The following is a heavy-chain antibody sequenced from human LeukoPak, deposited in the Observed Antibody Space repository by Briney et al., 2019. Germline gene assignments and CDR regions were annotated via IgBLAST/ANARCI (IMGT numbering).Heavy chain of an antibody. D-gene: IGHD4-17*01. Sequence: GGSLRLSCAASGFTFKNAWMSWVRQAPGKGLEWVSAISGSGGSTYYADSVKGRFTISRDNSKNTLYLQMNSLRAEDTAVYYCAKIILDYGDYSDAFDIWGQGTMVTVSS. CDR3: AKIILDYGDYSDAFDI. J-gene: IGHJ3*02. CDR1: GFTFKNAW. V-gene: IGHV3-23*01. CDR2: ISGSGGST.